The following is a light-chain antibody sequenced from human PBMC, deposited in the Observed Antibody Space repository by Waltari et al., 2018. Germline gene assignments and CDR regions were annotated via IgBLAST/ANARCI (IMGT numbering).Light chain of an antibody. CDR2: QDN. Sequence: SYELTQPPSVSVSPGQTASITCSGDKLGDKYACWYQQKPGQSPVLVIYQDNNRPSGILERFSGSNSGNTATLTIRGTQAMDEADYYCQAWDSSTAIFGGGTKLTVL. CDR3: QAWDSSTAI. J-gene: IGLJ2*01. V-gene: IGLV3-1*01. CDR1: KLGDKY.